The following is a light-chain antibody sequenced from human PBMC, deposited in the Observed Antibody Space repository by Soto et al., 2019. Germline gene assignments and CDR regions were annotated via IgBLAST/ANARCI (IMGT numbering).Light chain of an antibody. CDR3: CSYTGSDTWV. V-gene: IGLV2-23*01. CDR1: SSDVGSYNL. Sequence: QSVLTQPASVSGSPGQSITISCTGTSSDVGSYNLVSWYQHHPGKAPKLVIYEGSKRPSGVSNRFSGSKSVNAASLTISGLQAEDEADYYCCSYTGSDTWVFGGGTQLTVL. J-gene: IGLJ3*02. CDR2: EGS.